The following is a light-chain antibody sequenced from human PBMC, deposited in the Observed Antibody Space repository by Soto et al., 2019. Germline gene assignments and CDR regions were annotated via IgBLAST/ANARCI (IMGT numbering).Light chain of an antibody. Sequence: EIVLTQSPGTLSLSPGERATLSCRASQSVSSNYLAWYQQKPGQAPRLLIYGASSRATGIPDKFSGSGSGTDFTLTISRLEPEDFALYYCQQYTTSPVWTFGQWTKVEIK. CDR1: QSVSSNY. CDR2: GAS. CDR3: QQYTTSPVWT. J-gene: IGKJ1*01. V-gene: IGKV3-20*01.